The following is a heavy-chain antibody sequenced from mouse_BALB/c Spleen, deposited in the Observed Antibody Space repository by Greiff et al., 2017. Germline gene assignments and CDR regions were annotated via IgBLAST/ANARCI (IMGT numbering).Heavy chain of an antibody. CDR2: IDPSDSYT. Sequence: QVQLQQSGAELVKPGASVKLSCKASGYTFTSYWMHWVKQRPGQGLEWIGEIDPSDSYTNYNQKFKGKATLTVDKSSSTAYMQLSSLTSEDSAVYYCARGEKLGWFAYWGQGTLVTVSA. CDR1: GYTFTSYW. V-gene: IGHV1-69*02. CDR3: ARGEKLGWFAY. J-gene: IGHJ3*01. D-gene: IGHD4-1*01.